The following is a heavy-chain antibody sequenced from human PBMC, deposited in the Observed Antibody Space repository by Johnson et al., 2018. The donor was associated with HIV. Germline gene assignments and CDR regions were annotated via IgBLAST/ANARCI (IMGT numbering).Heavy chain of an antibody. J-gene: IGHJ3*02. V-gene: IGHV3-53*01. CDR3: ARDQAGGGDAVDI. CDR1: GFTVSSNY. D-gene: IGHD2-8*02. Sequence: VQLVESGGGLIQPGGSLRLSCAASGFTVSSNYMSWVRQAPGKGLEWVSIIYSGGSTYYADSVKGRFTISRDNSKNTVYLQMNSLRVEDTAVDYCARDQAGGGDAVDIWGQGTMVTVSS. CDR2: IYSGGST.